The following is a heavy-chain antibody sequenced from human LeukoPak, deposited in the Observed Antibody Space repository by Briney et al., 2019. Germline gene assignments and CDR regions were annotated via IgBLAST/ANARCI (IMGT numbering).Heavy chain of an antibody. CDR2: ISYDGSLK. D-gene: IGHD3-10*01. V-gene: IGHV3-30*18. CDR3: AKKYSYGSGAGDALDI. J-gene: IGHJ3*02. Sequence: GGSLRLSCAASGFTFSNFGMHWVRQAPGKGLEWVAVISYDGSLKLYLDSVKGRFTISRDNSKSTLYLQMDSLRVEDTAVYYCAKKYSYGSGAGDALDIWGHGTLVTVSS. CDR1: GFTFSNFG.